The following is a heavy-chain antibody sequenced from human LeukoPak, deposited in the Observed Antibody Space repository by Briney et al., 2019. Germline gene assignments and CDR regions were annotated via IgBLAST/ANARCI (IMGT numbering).Heavy chain of an antibody. CDR2: INPNSGGT. V-gene: IGHV1-2*02. CDR3: ARTSNWNGNFDY. Sequence: ASVKVSCKASGYTFTGYYMHWVRQAPGQGREWMGWINPNSGGTDYAQKFQGRVTMTRDTSISTAYMELSRLRSEDTAVYYCARTSNWNGNFDYWGQGTLVTVSS. CDR1: GYTFTGYY. J-gene: IGHJ4*02. D-gene: IGHD1-1*01.